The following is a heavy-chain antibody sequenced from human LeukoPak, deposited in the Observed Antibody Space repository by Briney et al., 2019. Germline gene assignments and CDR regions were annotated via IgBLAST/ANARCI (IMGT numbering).Heavy chain of an antibody. CDR2: INHSGST. V-gene: IGHV4-34*01. CDR3: ARGPTKYYFDY. CDR1: GGSFSGYY. Sequence: PSETLSLTCAVYGGSFSGYYWSWIRQPSGKGLEWIGEINHSGSTNYNPSLKSRVTISVDTSKNQFSLKLSSVTAADTAVYYCARGPTKYYFDYWGQGALVTVSS. J-gene: IGHJ4*02.